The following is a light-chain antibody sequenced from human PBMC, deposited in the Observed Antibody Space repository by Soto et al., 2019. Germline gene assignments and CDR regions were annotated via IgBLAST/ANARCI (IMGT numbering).Light chain of an antibody. V-gene: IGLV1-36*01. Sequence: QSVLTQPPSVSEAPGQRVTISCSGSSSNIGNNAVNWYQQLPGKAPKLLIYYDDLLPSGVSDRFSGSKSGTSASLAISELQSEDEADYYCAAWDDSLNGVVFGGGTKLTVL. CDR1: SSNIGNNA. J-gene: IGLJ2*01. CDR3: AAWDDSLNGVV. CDR2: YDD.